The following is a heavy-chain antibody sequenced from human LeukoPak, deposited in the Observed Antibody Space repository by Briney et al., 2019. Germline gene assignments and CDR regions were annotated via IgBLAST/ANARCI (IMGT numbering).Heavy chain of an antibody. CDR1: GFTFSNYA. CDR3: AKGLEGLEAAGCFDY. CDR2: ISGSGGGT. V-gene: IGHV3-23*01. Sequence: PGGSLRLSCAASGFTFSNYAMSWVRQAPGKGLEWVSGISGSGGGTYYADSVKGRFTISRDNSKNTLYLQMNSLRAEDTAVYYCAKGLEGLEAAGCFDYWGQGTLVTVSS. J-gene: IGHJ4*02. D-gene: IGHD6-13*01.